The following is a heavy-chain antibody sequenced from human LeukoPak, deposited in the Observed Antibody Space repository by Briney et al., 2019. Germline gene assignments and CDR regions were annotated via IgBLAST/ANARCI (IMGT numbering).Heavy chain of an antibody. CDR3: ATGVHFDWPAH. V-gene: IGHV1-24*01. J-gene: IGHJ4*02. D-gene: IGHD3-9*01. CDR1: GYTLTELS. CDR2: FDPEDGET. Sequence: ASVKVSCKVSGYTLTELSMHWGRQAPGKGREWMGGFDPEDGETIYAQKFQGRVTMTEDTSTDTAYMELSSLRSEDTAVYYCATGVHFDWPAHWGQGTLVTVSS.